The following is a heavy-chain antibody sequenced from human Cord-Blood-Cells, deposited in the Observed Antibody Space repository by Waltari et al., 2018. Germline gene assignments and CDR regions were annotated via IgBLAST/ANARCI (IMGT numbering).Heavy chain of an antibody. CDR2: INPNSGGT. V-gene: IGHV1-2*02. CDR3: ARDPGGGFAWYFDL. Sequence: QVQLLQSGAEVKKPAASVKVSCKASGYTFTGYYMPWLRQAPGQGLEWMGWINPNSGGTNYAQKFQGKVTMTRDTSISTAYMELSRLRSDDTAVYYCARDPGGGFAWYFDLWGRGTLVTVSS. CDR1: GYTFTGYY. J-gene: IGHJ2*01. D-gene: IGHD3-16*01.